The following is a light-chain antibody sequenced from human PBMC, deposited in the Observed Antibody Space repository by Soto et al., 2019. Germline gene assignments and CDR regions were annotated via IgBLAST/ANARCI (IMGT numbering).Light chain of an antibody. CDR2: SNN. J-gene: IGLJ1*01. CDR3: AAWEDSRNGPV. Sequence: QSVLTQPPSASGTPGQRVTISCSGSRSNIGSNTVNWYQQLPGTAPKLLIYSNNQRPSWVPDRFSGSKSGTSASLAISGRQSEDEADYDCAAWEDSRNGPVFGTGTKLTVL. V-gene: IGLV1-44*01. CDR1: RSNIGSNT.